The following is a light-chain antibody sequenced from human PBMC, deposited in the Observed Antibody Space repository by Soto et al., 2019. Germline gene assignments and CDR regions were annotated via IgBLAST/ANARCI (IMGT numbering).Light chain of an antibody. CDR3: ISYTDRQSYL. V-gene: IGLV1-40*01. CDR2: RNT. J-gene: IGLJ1*01. CDR1: SSNIGAGYE. Sequence: QSVLTQPPSVSGAPGQRVTISCIGGSSNIGAGYEVHWYQQLPGTVPKLLIYRNTYRPSGVPDRFSGITASLTISGLQTEDEADYYCISYTDRQSYLFGTGTKVTVL.